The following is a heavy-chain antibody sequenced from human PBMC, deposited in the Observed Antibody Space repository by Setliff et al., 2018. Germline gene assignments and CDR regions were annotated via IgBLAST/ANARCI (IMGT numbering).Heavy chain of an antibody. V-gene: IGHV4-4*02. Sequence: KTSETLSLTCAVSGVSINSLTWWSWVRQTPGKGLEWICEIYHDGNTKFNPSVHYNPSLKSRATMSIDKSKNQFSLSLSSVTAADTAVYYCARGGGRYHSDHWGQGILVTVSS. D-gene: IGHD1-26*01. CDR3: ARGGGRYHSDH. CDR1: GVSINSLTW. CDR2: IYHDGNT. J-gene: IGHJ4*02.